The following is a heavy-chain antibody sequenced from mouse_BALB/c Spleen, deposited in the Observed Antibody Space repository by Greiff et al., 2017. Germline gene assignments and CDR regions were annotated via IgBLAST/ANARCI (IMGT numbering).Heavy chain of an antibody. CDR1: GDSITSGY. J-gene: IGHJ4*01. V-gene: IGHV3-8*02. CDR3: ASIYYDYDGAMDY. D-gene: IGHD2-4*01. CDR2: ISYSGST. Sequence: EVKLQESGPSLVKPSQTLSLTCSVTGDSITSGYWNWIRKFPGNKLEYMGYISYSGSTYYNPSLKSRISITRDTSKNQYYLQLNSVTTEDTATYYCASIYYDYDGAMDYWGQGTSVTVSS.